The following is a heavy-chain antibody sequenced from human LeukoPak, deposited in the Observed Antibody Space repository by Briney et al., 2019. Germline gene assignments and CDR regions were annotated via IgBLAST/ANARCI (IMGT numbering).Heavy chain of an antibody. CDR2: INHSGST. CDR1: GGSISSSSYY. D-gene: IGHD3-10*01. J-gene: IGHJ3*01. Sequence: SETLSLTCTVSGGSISSSSYYWGWIRQPPGKGLEWIGEINHSGSTNYNPSLKSRVTISVDTSKNQFSLKLNSVTAADTAVYYCARDQGYYDAFDVWGQGTMVTVSS. V-gene: IGHV4-39*07. CDR3: ARDQGYYDAFDV.